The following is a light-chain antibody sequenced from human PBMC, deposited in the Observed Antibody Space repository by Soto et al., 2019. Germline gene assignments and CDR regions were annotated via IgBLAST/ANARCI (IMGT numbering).Light chain of an antibody. CDR3: QQYNNWPHLT. Sequence: EIVMTQSPATLSVSPGERATLSCRASHSVRSDLAWYQQKPGQSPRLLIFDASTRATGIPARFSGSGSGTDFTLTISSVEPEDFAVYYCQQYNNWPHLTFGQGTRLEIK. CDR1: HSVRSD. J-gene: IGKJ5*01. CDR2: DAS. V-gene: IGKV3-15*01.